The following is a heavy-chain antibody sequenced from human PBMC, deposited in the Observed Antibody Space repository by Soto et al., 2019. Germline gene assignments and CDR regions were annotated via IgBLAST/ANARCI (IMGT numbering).Heavy chain of an antibody. Sequence: QITLKESGPTLVKPTQTLTLTCNFSGFSLSTRGVGVGWIRQPPGKALEWLTLIYWDDAKEYSPSLRSRSTITKATSKNPVVLTMADMAPVDTATYYRAHKGGGDRILDYWGQGTLVTVSS. J-gene: IGHJ4*02. CDR2: IYWDDAK. CDR1: GFSLSTRGVG. V-gene: IGHV2-5*02. D-gene: IGHD3-16*01. CDR3: AHKGGGDRILDY.